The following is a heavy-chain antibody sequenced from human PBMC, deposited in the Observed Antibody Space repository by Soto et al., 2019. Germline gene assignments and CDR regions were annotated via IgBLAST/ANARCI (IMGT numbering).Heavy chain of an antibody. D-gene: IGHD3-16*02. CDR3: ARAQYYDYVWGSYRIFDI. V-gene: IGHV3-74*01. J-gene: IGHJ3*02. CDR1: GFTFSSYW. Sequence: GGSLRLSCGASGFTFSSYWMHWVRQAPGKGLVWVSRINSDGSSTSYADSVKGRFTISRDNAKNTLYLQMNSLRAEDTAVYYCARAQYYDYVWGSYRIFDIWGQGTMVTVSS. CDR2: INSDGSST.